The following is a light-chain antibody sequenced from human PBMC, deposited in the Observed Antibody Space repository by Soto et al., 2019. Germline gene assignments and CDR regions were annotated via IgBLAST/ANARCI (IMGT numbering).Light chain of an antibody. V-gene: IGKV3-15*01. Sequence: EIVMTQTPATLSVSPGERATLSCRASQSVSSNLAWYQHKPGQAASLLIHGASTRATGIPARFSGSGSGTEFTLTISSLQSEDVAVYYCQPYNKWPLTFGGGTKVEIK. CDR3: QPYNKWPLT. CDR1: QSVSSN. J-gene: IGKJ4*01. CDR2: GAS.